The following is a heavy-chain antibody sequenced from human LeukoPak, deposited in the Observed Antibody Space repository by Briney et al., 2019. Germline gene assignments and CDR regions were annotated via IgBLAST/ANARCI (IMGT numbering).Heavy chain of an antibody. V-gene: IGHV3-30*18. CDR3: ANDRSRSSFDAFDI. CDR2: ISYDGSNN. Sequence: GGSLRLSCAASGFTFSNYGMHWVRQAPGQGLEWVAVISYDGSNNYYADSVKGRFTISRDNSKNTLYLQMNSLRPEDTALYFCANDRSRSSFDAFDIWGQGTMVTVSS. D-gene: IGHD2-2*01. CDR1: GFTFSNYG. J-gene: IGHJ3*02.